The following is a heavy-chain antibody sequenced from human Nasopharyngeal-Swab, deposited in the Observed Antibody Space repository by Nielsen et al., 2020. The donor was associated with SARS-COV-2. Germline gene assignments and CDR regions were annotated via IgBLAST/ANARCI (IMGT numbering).Heavy chain of an antibody. CDR1: GFTFSSYS. V-gene: IGHV3-21*01. CDR3: ARVTGTPEYFQH. D-gene: IGHD3-10*01. CDR2: ISSSSSYI. J-gene: IGHJ1*01. Sequence: GGSLRLSCAASGFTFSSYSMNWVRQAPGKGLEWVSSISSSSSYIYHADSVKGRFTISRDNAKNSLYLQMNSLRAEDTAVYYCARVTGTPEYFQHWGQGTLVTVSS.